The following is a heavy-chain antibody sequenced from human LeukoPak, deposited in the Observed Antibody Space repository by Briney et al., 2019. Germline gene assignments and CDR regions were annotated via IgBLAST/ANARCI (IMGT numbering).Heavy chain of an antibody. J-gene: IGHJ3*02. CDR3: ASSSLVVVVTYGFDI. V-gene: IGHV4-4*02. D-gene: IGHD2-21*01. CDR1: NGPITSTKW. CDR2: ISHTGST. Sequence: SETLSLTCTVSNGPITSTKWWSWLRPSPGKGLEWIGEISHTGSTNYNPSFNSRVTMSVDKSKNQFSLNLKSVTAADTALYYCASSSLVVVVTYGFDIWGRGTAVTVSS.